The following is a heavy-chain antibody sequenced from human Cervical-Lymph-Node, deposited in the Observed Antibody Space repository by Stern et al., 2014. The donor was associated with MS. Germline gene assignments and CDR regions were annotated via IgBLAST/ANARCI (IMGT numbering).Heavy chain of an antibody. D-gene: IGHD1-1*01. CDR1: GYNFITFY. Sequence: QVQLVESGAEVKKPGASVKVSCKTSGYNFITFYIHWVRQAPGQGLAWMSWINPKNGDTKYAQRFQGRITMNRGTSISAAYMELSSLRSDDTAVYFCARDAGTSFGSPSPQGWFDPWGQGTLVTVSA. J-gene: IGHJ5*02. V-gene: IGHV1-2*02. CDR3: ARDAGTSFGSPSPQGWFDP. CDR2: INPKNGDT.